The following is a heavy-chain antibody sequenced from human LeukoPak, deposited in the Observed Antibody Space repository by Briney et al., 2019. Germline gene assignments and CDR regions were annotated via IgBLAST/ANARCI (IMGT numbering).Heavy chain of an antibody. D-gene: IGHD6-13*01. CDR3: AKYSSSWYYFDY. CDR1: GLSFSSFA. J-gene: IGHJ4*02. V-gene: IGHV3-23*01. Sequence: PGGSLRLSCAASGLSFSSFAMSWVRQGPGKGLEWVSAISGSGGGTYYADSVKGRFTISRDNSKNTLYLQMNSLRAEDTAVYYCAKYSSSWYYFDYWGQGTLVTVSS. CDR2: ISGSGGGT.